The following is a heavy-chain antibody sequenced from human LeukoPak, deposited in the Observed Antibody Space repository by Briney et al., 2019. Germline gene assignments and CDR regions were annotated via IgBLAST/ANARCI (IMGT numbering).Heavy chain of an antibody. CDR3: ARVGYHGSGSFDY. CDR1: TFSFSNYE. D-gene: IGHD3-10*01. CDR2: ISPTGYTI. J-gene: IGHJ4*02. V-gene: IGHV3-48*03. Sequence: GGSLRLSCAASTFSFSNYEMNWVRQAPGQGLEWVSYISPTGYTIYYADSVTGRFTISRDSAKNSLYLQMSSLRAEDTAVYYCARVGYHGSGSFDYWGQGTLVTVSS.